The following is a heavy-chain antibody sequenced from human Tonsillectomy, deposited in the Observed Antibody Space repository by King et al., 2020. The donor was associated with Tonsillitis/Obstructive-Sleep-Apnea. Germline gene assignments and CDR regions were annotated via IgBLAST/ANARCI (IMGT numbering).Heavy chain of an antibody. CDR2: KSYDGSNK. CDR3: AKGGTAREVGEYYFDY. V-gene: IGHV3-30*18. Sequence: VQLVESGGGVVQPGRSLRLSCAASGFTFSSYGMHWVRQAPGKGLEWVAVKSYDGSNKYYADSVKGRFTISRDNSKNTLYLQMNSLRAEDTAVYYCAKGGTAREVGEYYFDYWGQGTLVTVSS. D-gene: IGHD1-26*01. J-gene: IGHJ4*02. CDR1: GFTFSSYG.